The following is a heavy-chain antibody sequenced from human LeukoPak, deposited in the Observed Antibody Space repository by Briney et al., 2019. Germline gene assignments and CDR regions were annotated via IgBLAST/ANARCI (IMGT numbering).Heavy chain of an antibody. Sequence: SVKVSCKATGGTFSSYAISWVRQAPGQGLEWMGGIIPIFGTANYAQKFQGRVTITTDESTSAAYMELSSLRSEDTAVSYCARRGDGYNQGYFDYWGQGTLVTVSS. J-gene: IGHJ4*02. CDR3: ARRGDGYNQGYFDY. CDR1: GGTFSSYA. V-gene: IGHV1-69*05. CDR2: IIPIFGTA. D-gene: IGHD5-24*01.